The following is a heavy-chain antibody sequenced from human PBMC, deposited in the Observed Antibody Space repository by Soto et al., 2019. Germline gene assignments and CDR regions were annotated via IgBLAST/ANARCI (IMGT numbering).Heavy chain of an antibody. V-gene: IGHV3-23*01. D-gene: IGHD3-22*01. Sequence: GGSLRLSCAASGFTFSSYALSWVRQAPGKGLEWVSAISGSGGSTYYADSVKGRFTISRDNSKNTLYLQMNSLRAEDTAVYYCAKLFDYYDSSGHAGYYFDYWGQGTLVTVSS. CDR2: ISGSGGST. J-gene: IGHJ4*02. CDR3: AKLFDYYDSSGHAGYYFDY. CDR1: GFTFSSYA.